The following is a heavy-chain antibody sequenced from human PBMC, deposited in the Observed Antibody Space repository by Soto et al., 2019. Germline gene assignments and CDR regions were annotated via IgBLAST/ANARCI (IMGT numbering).Heavy chain of an antibody. CDR3: AKLSSVEYSSRHDAFDI. Sequence: GGSLRLSCAASGFTFSSYGMHWVRQAPGKGLEWVAVISYDGSNKYYADSVKGRFTISRDNSKNTLYLQMNSLRAEDTAVYYCAKLSSVEYSSRHDAFDIWGQGTMVTVSS. D-gene: IGHD6-13*01. V-gene: IGHV3-30*18. CDR1: GFTFSSYG. J-gene: IGHJ3*02. CDR2: ISYDGSNK.